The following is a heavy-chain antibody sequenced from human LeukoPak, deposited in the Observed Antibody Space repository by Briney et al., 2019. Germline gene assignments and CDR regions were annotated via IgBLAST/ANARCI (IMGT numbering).Heavy chain of an antibody. J-gene: IGHJ4*02. CDR3: ARDIVLLDY. CDR1: GFTFGTYS. Sequence: GGSLRLSCAASGFTFGTYSMNWVRQAPGKGLEWVSSISSSSNYIYYADLVKGRFTISRDNAKNSLYLQMNSLRAEDTAVYYCARDIVLLDYWGQGTLVTVSS. D-gene: IGHD3-10*01. V-gene: IGHV3-21*01. CDR2: ISSSSNYI.